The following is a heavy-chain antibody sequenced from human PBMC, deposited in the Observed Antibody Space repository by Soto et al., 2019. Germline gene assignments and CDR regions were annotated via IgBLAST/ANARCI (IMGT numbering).Heavy chain of an antibody. Sequence: VASVKVSCKASGYTFTSYDTNWVRQATGQGLEWMGWMNPNSGNTGYAQKFQGRVTMTRNTSISTAYMELSSLRSEDTAVYYCARGSLGVSYYDFWSGYYTPYCGMDVWGQGTTVTVSS. CDR2: MNPNSGNT. CDR1: GYTFTSYD. D-gene: IGHD3-3*01. V-gene: IGHV1-8*01. CDR3: ARGSLGVSYYDFWSGYYTPYCGMDV. J-gene: IGHJ6*02.